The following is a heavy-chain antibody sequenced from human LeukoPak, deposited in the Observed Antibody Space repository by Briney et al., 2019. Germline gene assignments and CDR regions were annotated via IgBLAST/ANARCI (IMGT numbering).Heavy chain of an antibody. CDR3: AGFERLGELSLDY. Sequence: SETLSLTCTVSGGSISSSSYYWGWIRQPPGKGLEWIGSIYYSGSTYYNPSLKSRVTISVDTSKNQFSLKLSSVTAADTAVYYCAGFERLGELSLDYWGQGTLVTVSS. J-gene: IGHJ4*02. D-gene: IGHD3-16*02. V-gene: IGHV4-39*01. CDR2: IYYSGST. CDR1: GGSISSSSYY.